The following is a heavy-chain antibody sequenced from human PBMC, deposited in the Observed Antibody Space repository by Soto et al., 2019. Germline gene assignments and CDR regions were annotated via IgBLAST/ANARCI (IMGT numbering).Heavy chain of an antibody. D-gene: IGHD6-13*01. Sequence: QVQVVESGGGVVQPGRSLRLSCAASGFNFGRYGMHWVRQAPGKGLEWVAIVWYDGSNKYYADSVKGRFSISRDNSKNTVFLQLGRVRAEDTAVYYCVRGMAAAATWFDPWGQGTLVTVSS. CDR2: VWYDGSNK. V-gene: IGHV3-33*01. CDR3: VRGMAAAATWFDP. J-gene: IGHJ5*02. CDR1: GFNFGRYG.